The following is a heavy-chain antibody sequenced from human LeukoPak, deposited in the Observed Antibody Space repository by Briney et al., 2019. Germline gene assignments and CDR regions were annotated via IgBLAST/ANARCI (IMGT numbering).Heavy chain of an antibody. D-gene: IGHD5-18*01. J-gene: IGHJ4*02. CDR3: ARDIDSYGSYYFDY. CDR1: GFTFSSYG. Sequence: PGGSLRLSCAASGFTFSSYGMSWVRQAPGKGLEWVSSISSTGGTTYYADSVKGRFTISRDNSKNTLYMQMNSLRAEDTAVYYCARDIDSYGSYYFDYWGQGTLVTVSS. V-gene: IGHV3-23*01. CDR2: ISSTGGTT.